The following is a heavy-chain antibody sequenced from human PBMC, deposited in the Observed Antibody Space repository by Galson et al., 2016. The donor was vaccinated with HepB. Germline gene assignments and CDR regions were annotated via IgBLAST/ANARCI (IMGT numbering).Heavy chain of an antibody. CDR2: TYYRSKWYN. D-gene: IGHD5/OR15-5a*01. CDR3: ARVVGRGVYDGRFDY. V-gene: IGHV6-1*01. Sequence: CAISGDSVSSNSAAWNWIRQSPSRGLEWLGRTYYRSKWYNDYAESVKSRITINPDTSKNQFSLQLNSVTPEDTAMYYCARVVGRGVYDGRFDYWGQGILVTVSS. CDR1: GDSVSSNSAA. J-gene: IGHJ4*02.